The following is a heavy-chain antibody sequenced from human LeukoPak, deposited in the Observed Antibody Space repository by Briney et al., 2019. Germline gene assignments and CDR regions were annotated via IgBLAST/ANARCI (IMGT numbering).Heavy chain of an antibody. D-gene: IGHD2-2*01. Sequence: GGSLRLSCAASGFTFSSYSMNWVRQAPGKGLEWVSSISSSSSYIYYADSVKGRFTISRDNAKNSLYLQMNSLRAEDTAVYYCAREPYCSSTSCQSAAFDYWGQGTLVTVPS. CDR3: AREPYCSSTSCQSAAFDY. CDR2: ISSSSSYI. J-gene: IGHJ4*02. V-gene: IGHV3-21*01. CDR1: GFTFSSYS.